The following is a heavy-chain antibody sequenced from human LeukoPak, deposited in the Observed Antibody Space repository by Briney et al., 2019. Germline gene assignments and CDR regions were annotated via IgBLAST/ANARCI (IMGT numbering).Heavy chain of an antibody. J-gene: IGHJ2*01. CDR3: ARGKPATAPDYNWHLDL. V-gene: IGHV1-2*02. CDR2: SNPNSGGT. CDR1: GYY. D-gene: IGHD2-2*01. Sequence: GAVKVSCKASGYYIYWVRQAPGPALEWVGWSNPNSGGTKYAQKFQGRVTTTRHTSITTAYMELSRLRADETAVYSCARGKPATAPDYNWHLDLWGRGTLVTVSS.